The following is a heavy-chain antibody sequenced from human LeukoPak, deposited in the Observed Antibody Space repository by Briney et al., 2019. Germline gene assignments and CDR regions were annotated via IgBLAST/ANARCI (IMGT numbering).Heavy chain of an antibody. CDR1: GYTFPSYF. V-gene: IGHV1-46*01. Sequence: GASVKVSCKASGYTFPSYFMHWVRQAPGQGLEWMGIINPTGGSTTYAQKFQGRVTMTRDTSISTAYMELSRLRSDDTAVYYCARGYCTNGVCYLVFDYWGQGTLVTVSS. CDR2: INPTGGST. D-gene: IGHD2-8*01. CDR3: ARGYCTNGVCYLVFDY. J-gene: IGHJ4*02.